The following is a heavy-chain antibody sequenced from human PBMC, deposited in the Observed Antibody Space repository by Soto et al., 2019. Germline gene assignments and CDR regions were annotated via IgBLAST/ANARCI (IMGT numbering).Heavy chain of an antibody. Sequence: SVKVSCQASVYPFTGYYMHWVRQAPGQGLDWMGWINPNSGGTNYAQKFQGRVTITRDTSISTAYMGLSRLRSDDTNVYYCARDDQKLRFLEWSLAGPGPYYYYYGMDFWGQGTTVTVSS. CDR3: ARDDQKLRFLEWSLAGPGPYYYYYGMDF. CDR1: VYPFTGYY. CDR2: INPNSGGT. V-gene: IGHV1-2*02. J-gene: IGHJ6*02. D-gene: IGHD3-3*01.